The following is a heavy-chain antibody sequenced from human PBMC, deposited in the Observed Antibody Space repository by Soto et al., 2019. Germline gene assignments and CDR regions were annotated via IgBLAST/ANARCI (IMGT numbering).Heavy chain of an antibody. Sequence: GGSPRLSCAACGFTFNSYAMSWVRQAPGRGLEWVSAVSGSGGSTYYADSVKGRFTISRDNSKNTLYLQMNSLRAEDTALYYCAKDAFGYCSGGSCYFYYMDVWGKGTTVTVSS. CDR3: AKDAFGYCSGGSCYFYYMDV. CDR1: GFTFNSYA. D-gene: IGHD2-15*01. V-gene: IGHV3-23*01. CDR2: VSGSGGST. J-gene: IGHJ6*03.